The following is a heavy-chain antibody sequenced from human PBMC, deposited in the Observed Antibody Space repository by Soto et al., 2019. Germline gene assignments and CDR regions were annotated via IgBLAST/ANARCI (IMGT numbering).Heavy chain of an antibody. CDR2: ISPQGGST. Sequence: PGGSLRLSCSASGFAFSSYAMHWVRQTPGKGLEYVSAISPQGGSTYYADSVKGRFTISRDDSKNTVYLQMSGLRPDDTAVYYCVNMMIARGAFDFWGQGTLVTVSS. D-gene: IGHD2-21*01. CDR1: GFAFSSYA. V-gene: IGHV3-64D*06. CDR3: VNMMIARGAFDF. J-gene: IGHJ4*02.